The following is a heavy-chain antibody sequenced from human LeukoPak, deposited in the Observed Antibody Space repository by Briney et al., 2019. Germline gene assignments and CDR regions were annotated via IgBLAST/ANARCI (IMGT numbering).Heavy chain of an antibody. CDR2: FDPEDGET. V-gene: IGHV1-24*01. J-gene: IGHJ6*02. CDR3: ARTMGDYGGNDGMDV. D-gene: IGHD4-23*01. CDR1: GYTLTELS. Sequence: GASVKVSCKVSGYTLTELSMHWVRQAPGKGLEWMGGFDPEDGETIYAQKFQGRVTMTRNTSISTAYMELSSLRSEDTAVYYCARTMGDYGGNDGMDVWGQGTTVTVSS.